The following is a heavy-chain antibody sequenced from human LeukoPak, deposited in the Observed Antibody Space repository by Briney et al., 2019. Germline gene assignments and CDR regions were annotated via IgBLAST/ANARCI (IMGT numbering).Heavy chain of an antibody. CDR1: GDSVSSNSAA. D-gene: IGHD6-19*01. CDR3: ARDFTAVAGPGYYYYYMDV. J-gene: IGHJ6*03. CDR2: TYYRSKWYN. V-gene: IGHV6-1*01. Sequence: SQTLSLTCAISGDSVSSNSAAWNWIRQSPSRGLEWLGGTYYRSKWYNDYAVSVKSRITINPDTSKNQFSLQLNSVTPEDTAVYYCARDFTAVAGPGYYYYYMDVWGKGTTVTVSS.